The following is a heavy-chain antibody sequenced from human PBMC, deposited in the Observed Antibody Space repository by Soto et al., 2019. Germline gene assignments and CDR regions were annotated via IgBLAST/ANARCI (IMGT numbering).Heavy chain of an antibody. CDR2: VSADGGTT. CDR3: ARGLIPYGLDV. Sequence: GSQRLFGASSWLPCSAYPVHLVRQAPGKGLEYVSAVSADGGTTFYADSVRGRFTMSRDNLKNTLYLEMRSLRVEDMAVYYCARGLIPYGLDVWGQGTTVPVS. CDR1: WLPCSAYP. V-gene: IGHV3-64*02. J-gene: IGHJ6*02. D-gene: IGHD3-16*01.